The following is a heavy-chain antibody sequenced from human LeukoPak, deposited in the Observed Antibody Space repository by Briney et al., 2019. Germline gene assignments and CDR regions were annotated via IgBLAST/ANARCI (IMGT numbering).Heavy chain of an antibody. CDR1: GYSISSGYY. J-gene: IGHJ4*02. CDR3: ARGSTAMDEYYFDY. Sequence: PSETLSLTCTVSGYSISSGYYWGWIRQPPGKGLEWIGSIYHSGSTYYNPSLKSRVTISVDTSKNQFSLELSSVTAADTAEYYCARGSTAMDEYYFDYWGQGTLVTVSS. V-gene: IGHV4-38-2*02. D-gene: IGHD5-18*01. CDR2: IYHSGST.